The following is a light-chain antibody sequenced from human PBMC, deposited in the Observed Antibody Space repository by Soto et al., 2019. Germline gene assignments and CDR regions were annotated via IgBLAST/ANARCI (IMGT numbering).Light chain of an antibody. CDR2: AAS. V-gene: IGKV1-39*01. CDR3: QESYSVPST. CDR1: QTISTF. J-gene: IGKJ4*01. Sequence: DIQMTQSPSSLSASVGDRVTITCRASQTISTFLNWYQQKPGRAPKLLLYAASSLQSGIPSRFSGSGSETDFTLTISSLQPEDFATYYCQESYSVPSTFGGGTTVEIK.